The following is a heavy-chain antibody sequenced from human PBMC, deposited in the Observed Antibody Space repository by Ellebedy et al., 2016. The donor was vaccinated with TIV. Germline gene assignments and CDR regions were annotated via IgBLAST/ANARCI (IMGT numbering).Heavy chain of an antibody. CDR1: GGSFSGYY. J-gene: IGHJ4*02. CDR3: ARAGTYSNFDY. CDR2: INHSGST. V-gene: IGHV4-34*01. Sequence: SETLSLTXAVYGGSFSGYYLSWIRQPPGKGLEWIGEINHSGSTNYNPSLKSRVTISVDTSKNQFSLKLSSVTAADTAVYYCARAGTYSNFDYWGQGSLVTVSS. D-gene: IGHD2-15*01.